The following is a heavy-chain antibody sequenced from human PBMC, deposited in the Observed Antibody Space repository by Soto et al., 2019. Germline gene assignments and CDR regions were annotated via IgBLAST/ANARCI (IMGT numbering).Heavy chain of an antibody. J-gene: IGHJ6*03. CDR3: ATLRGYCSGGSCYNNYYYMDV. CDR1: GGSISSYY. V-gene: IGHV4-59*08. Sequence: SETLSLTCTVSGGSISSYYWSWIRQPPGKGLEWIGYIYYSGSTNYNPSLKSRVTISVDTSKNQFSLKLSSVTAADTAVYYCATLRGYCSGGSCYNNYYYMDVWGKGTTVTVSS. D-gene: IGHD2-15*01. CDR2: IYYSGST.